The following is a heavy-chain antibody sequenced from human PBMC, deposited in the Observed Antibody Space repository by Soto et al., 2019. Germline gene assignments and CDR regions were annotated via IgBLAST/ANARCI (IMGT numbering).Heavy chain of an antibody. J-gene: IGHJ6*02. Sequence: SETLSLTCTVSGGSISSSSYYWGWIRQPPGKGLEWIGSIYYSGSTYYNPSPKSRVTISVDTSKNQFSLKLSSVTAADTAVYYCARAKKVRFPEGGTTPRYYYGMDVWGQGTTVTVSS. D-gene: IGHD1-1*01. V-gene: IGHV4-39*01. CDR2: IYYSGST. CDR1: GGSISSSSYY. CDR3: ARAKKVRFPEGGTTPRYYYGMDV.